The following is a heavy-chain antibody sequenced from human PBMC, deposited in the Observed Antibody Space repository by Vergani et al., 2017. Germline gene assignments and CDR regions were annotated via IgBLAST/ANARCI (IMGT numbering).Heavy chain of an antibody. Sequence: QVQLVQSGAEVKKPGSSVKVSCKASGGTFSSYAISWVRQAPGQGLEWMGRIIPILGIANYAQKFQGRVTITADKSTSTAYIELSSLRSEDTAVYYCARDRGCTNGVCYTLGNPFDNWGQGTLVTVSS. CDR3: ARDRGCTNGVCYTLGNPFDN. D-gene: IGHD2-8*01. J-gene: IGHJ4*02. V-gene: IGHV1-69*04. CDR1: GGTFSSYA. CDR2: IIPILGIA.